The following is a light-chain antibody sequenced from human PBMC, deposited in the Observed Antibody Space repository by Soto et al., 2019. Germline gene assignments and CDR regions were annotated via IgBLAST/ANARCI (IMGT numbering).Light chain of an antibody. Sequence: VVMTQSPATLSVSPGERATLSCRASQSVTSNFAWYQQKPGQAPRLLIYGASIRATDIPARFSGSGSGTDFTLTISRLEPEDFAVYYCQQYGSSPRTFGQGTKVDI. J-gene: IGKJ1*01. CDR2: GAS. CDR3: QQYGSSPRT. V-gene: IGKV3-20*01. CDR1: QSVTSN.